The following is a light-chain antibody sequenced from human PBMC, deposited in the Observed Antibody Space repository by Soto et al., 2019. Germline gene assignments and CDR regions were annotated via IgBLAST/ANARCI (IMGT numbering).Light chain of an antibody. V-gene: IGKV2-30*01. Sequence: DVVMTQSPLSLPVTLRQPASISCRSSQSLVYRDGNTYLNWFQQRPGQSPMRLIYKFSNRDSGVPDRLSGSGSGTDFTLNISMVEDEDVGVYCCMPRRQWPPYTFGQGTKLEIK. J-gene: IGKJ2*01. CDR3: MPRRQWPPYT. CDR2: KFS. CDR1: QSLVYRDGNTY.